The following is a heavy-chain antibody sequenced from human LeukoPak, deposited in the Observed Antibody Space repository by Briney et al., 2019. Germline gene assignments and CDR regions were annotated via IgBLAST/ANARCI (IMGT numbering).Heavy chain of an antibody. J-gene: IGHJ4*02. D-gene: IGHD3-22*01. CDR3: AKVGTAAGFAPTNHYYDSSSDY. CDR1: GFTFSDYG. V-gene: IGHV3-30*18. CDR2: ISYDGSNK. Sequence: PGGSLRLSCAASGFTFSDYGMHWVRQAPGKGLEWVAVISYDGSNKYYADSVKGRFTISRDNAKNTLYLQMNSLRAEDTAVYYCAKVGTAAGFAPTNHYYDSSSDYWGQGTLVTVSS.